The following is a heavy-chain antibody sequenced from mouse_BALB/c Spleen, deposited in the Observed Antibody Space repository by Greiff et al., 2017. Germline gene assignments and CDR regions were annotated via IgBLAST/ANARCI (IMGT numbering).Heavy chain of an antibody. CDR2: IWSGGST. CDR1: GFSLTSYG. CDR3: ARSNYGYDNYAMDY. Sequence: QVHVKQSGPGLVQPSQSLSITCTVSGFSLTSYGVHWVRQSPGKGLEWLGVIWSGGSTDYNAAFISRLSISKDNSKSQVFFKMNSLQANDTAIYYCARSNYGYDNYAMDYWGQGTSVTVSS. D-gene: IGHD2-2*01. J-gene: IGHJ4*01. V-gene: IGHV2-2*02.